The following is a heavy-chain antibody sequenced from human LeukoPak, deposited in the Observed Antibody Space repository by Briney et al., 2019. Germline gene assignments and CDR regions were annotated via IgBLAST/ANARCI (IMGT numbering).Heavy chain of an antibody. CDR2: ISGSGGST. D-gene: IGHD6-6*01. V-gene: IGHV3-23*01. Sequence: GGSLRLSCAASGFTFSSYAMSWVRQAPGKGLEWVSAISGSGGSTYYADSVKGRFTISRDNSKNTLYLQMNSLRAEDTAVYYCARVESYSSSAGDYWGQGTLVTVSS. CDR1: GFTFSSYA. CDR3: ARVESYSSSAGDY. J-gene: IGHJ4*02.